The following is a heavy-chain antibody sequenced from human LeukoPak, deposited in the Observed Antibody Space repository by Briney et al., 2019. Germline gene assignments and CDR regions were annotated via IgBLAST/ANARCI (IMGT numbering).Heavy chain of an antibody. CDR1: GGSISSSSYY. D-gene: IGHD3-22*01. CDR2: IYYSGST. CDR3: ARDNYDSSGSFDY. V-gene: IGHV4-39*07. J-gene: IGHJ4*02. Sequence: PSETLSLTCTVSGGSISSSSYYWGWIRQPPGKGLEWIGSIYYSGSTYYNPSLKSRVTISVDTSKNQFSLKLSSVTAADTAAYYCARDNYDSSGSFDYWGQGTLVTVSS.